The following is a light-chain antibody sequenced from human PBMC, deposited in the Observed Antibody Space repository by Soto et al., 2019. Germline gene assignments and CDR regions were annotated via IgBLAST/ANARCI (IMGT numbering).Light chain of an antibody. CDR1: QSINNW. J-gene: IGKJ2*01. CDR3: QQYDSDYT. CDR2: KAS. V-gene: IGKV1-5*03. Sequence: DIQMTQSPSTLSASVGDRVTITCRASQSINNWLAWYQQKPGKAPNLLIYKASTLESGVPSRFSGSGSGTEFPLTISSLQPDDFATDYCQQYDSDYTFGQGTKLEIK.